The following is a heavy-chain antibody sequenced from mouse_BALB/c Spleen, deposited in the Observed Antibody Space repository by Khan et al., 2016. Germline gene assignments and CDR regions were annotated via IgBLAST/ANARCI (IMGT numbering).Heavy chain of an antibody. CDR3: VRHNTTAWFAY. CDR1: GFTFNTYA. Sequence: EVQLVESGGGLVQPKGSLKLSCAACGFTFNTYAMNWVRQAPGKGLEWVARIRSKSNNYATYYADSVQDRFTISRDDSQSMLYLQMNNLKTEDTAMYYCVRHNTTAWFAYWGQGTLVTVSA. V-gene: IGHV10-1*02. CDR2: IRSKSNNYAT. J-gene: IGHJ3*01. D-gene: IGHD1-1*01.